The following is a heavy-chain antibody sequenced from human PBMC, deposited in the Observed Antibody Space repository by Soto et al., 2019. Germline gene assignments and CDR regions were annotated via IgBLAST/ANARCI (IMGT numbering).Heavy chain of an antibody. V-gene: IGHV1-18*01. CDR2: ISAYNGNT. CDR3: ARIGSINSPYYYYGMDV. D-gene: IGHD5-12*01. Sequence: ASVKVSCKASGGTFSSYAISWVRQAPGQGLEWMGWISAYNGNTNYAQKLQGRVTMTTDTSTSTAYMELSRLRSDDTAVYYCARIGSINSPYYYYGMDVWGQGTTVTVSS. CDR1: GGTFSSYA. J-gene: IGHJ6*02.